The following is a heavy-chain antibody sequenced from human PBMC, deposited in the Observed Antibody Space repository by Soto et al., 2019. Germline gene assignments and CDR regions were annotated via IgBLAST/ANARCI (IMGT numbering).Heavy chain of an antibody. CDR3: TTVALQLEYYYDSSGYYPLRHDAFDI. CDR2: IKSKTDGGTT. Sequence: GGSLRLSCAASGFTFSNAWMNWVRQAPGKGLEWVGRIKSKTDGGTTDYAAPVKGRFTISRDDSKNTLYLQMNSLKTEDTAVYYCTTVALQLEYYYDSSGYYPLRHDAFDIWGQGTMVTVSS. CDR1: GFTFSNAW. D-gene: IGHD3-22*01. V-gene: IGHV3-15*07. J-gene: IGHJ3*02.